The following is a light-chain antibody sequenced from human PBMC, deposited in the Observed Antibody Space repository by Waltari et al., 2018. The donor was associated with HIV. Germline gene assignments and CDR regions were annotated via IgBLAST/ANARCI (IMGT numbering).Light chain of an antibody. Sequence: QSVLPQPPSASGTPGQRVTIPCSGSTSNIGSNIIHWYQQLPGTAPKLLIYSNSQRPSGVPDRFSGSKSGTSASLAISGLQSEDEADYYCASWDDSLNGYVFGTGTKVTVL. V-gene: IGLV1-44*01. J-gene: IGLJ1*01. CDR2: SNS. CDR3: ASWDDSLNGYV. CDR1: TSNIGSNI.